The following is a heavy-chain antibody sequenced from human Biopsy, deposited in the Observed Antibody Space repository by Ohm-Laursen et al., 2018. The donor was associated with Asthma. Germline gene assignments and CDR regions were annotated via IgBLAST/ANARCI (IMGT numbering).Heavy chain of an antibody. Sequence: GATVKISCKASGYTLTSYYMHWVRQAPGQGLEWMGIINPSGGSTSYAQKFQGRVTMTRDTSTSTVYMELSSLRSEDTAVYYCARAGALIVGATMGYWGQGTLVTVSS. CDR1: GYTLTSYY. CDR3: ARAGALIVGATMGY. J-gene: IGHJ4*02. CDR2: INPSGGST. D-gene: IGHD1-26*01. V-gene: IGHV1-46*01.